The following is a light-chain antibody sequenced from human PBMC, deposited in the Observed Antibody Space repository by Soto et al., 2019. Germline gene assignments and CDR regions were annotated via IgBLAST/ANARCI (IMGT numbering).Light chain of an antibody. Sequence: DIQMTQSPSTLSASVGDRVTITCRASQSISSWLAWYQQKPGKAPKVLIYKASSLESGVPSRFSGSGSGTEFTLTISSLQPDDSATYHCQQYNSYPLTFGQGTRLEMK. CDR2: KAS. V-gene: IGKV1-5*03. CDR3: QQYNSYPLT. J-gene: IGKJ5*01. CDR1: QSISSW.